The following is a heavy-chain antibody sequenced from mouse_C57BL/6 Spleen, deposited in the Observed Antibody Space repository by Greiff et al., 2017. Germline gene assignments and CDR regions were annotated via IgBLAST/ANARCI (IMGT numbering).Heavy chain of an antibody. V-gene: IGHV5-16*01. CDR2: INYDGSST. Sequence: EVQLVESEGGLVQPGSSMKLSCTASGFTFSDYYMAWVRQVPEKGLEWVANINYDGSSTYYLDSLKSRFIISRDNAENILYLQMSSLKSVDTATYYCARADISTTGYFDVWGTGTTVTVSS. J-gene: IGHJ1*03. CDR3: ARADISTTGYFDV. D-gene: IGHD1-1*01. CDR1: GFTFSDYY.